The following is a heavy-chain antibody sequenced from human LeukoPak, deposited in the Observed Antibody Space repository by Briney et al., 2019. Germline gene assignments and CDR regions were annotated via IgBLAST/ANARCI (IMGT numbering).Heavy chain of an antibody. Sequence: ETLSLTCTVSGGSISGFYWSWLRQPPGKGLEWIGYIHYSGSTNYNPSLKSRVTISVDTSKNQFSLKLNSVTAADTAVYYCARQDNDYPYYFDYWGQGTLVTVSS. J-gene: IGHJ4*02. CDR1: GGSISGFY. V-gene: IGHV4-59*08. D-gene: IGHD4-11*01. CDR2: IHYSGST. CDR3: ARQDNDYPYYFDY.